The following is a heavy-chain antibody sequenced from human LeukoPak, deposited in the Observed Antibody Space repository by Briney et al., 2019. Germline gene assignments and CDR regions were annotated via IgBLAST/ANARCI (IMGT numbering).Heavy chain of an antibody. CDR3: AKAAGYSYGSYLDY. J-gene: IGHJ4*02. CDR2: ISWNSGSI. CDR1: GFTFDDYA. V-gene: IGHV3-9*01. D-gene: IGHD5-18*01. Sequence: GRSLRLSCAASGFTFDDYAMHWVRQAPGKSLEWVSGISWNSGSIGYADSVKGRFTISRDNAKNSLYLQMNSLRAEDTALYYCAKAAGYSYGSYLDYWGQGTLVTVSS.